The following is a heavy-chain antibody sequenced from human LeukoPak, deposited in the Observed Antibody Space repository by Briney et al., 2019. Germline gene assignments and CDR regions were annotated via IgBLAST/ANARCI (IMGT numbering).Heavy chain of an antibody. V-gene: IGHV4-4*02. CDR2: IHHSGRT. CDR3: ARAPLSGTYYTDAFDI. D-gene: IGHD1-26*01. CDR1: GGSISTNNW. J-gene: IGHJ3*02. Sequence: SETLSLTCAVSGGSISTNNWWTWVRQPPGKGLEWIGEIHHSGRTDYNPSLKSRVTISPDKSKNQFSLTLTSVTAADTAVYFCARAPLSGTYYTDAFDIWGQGTMVTVSS.